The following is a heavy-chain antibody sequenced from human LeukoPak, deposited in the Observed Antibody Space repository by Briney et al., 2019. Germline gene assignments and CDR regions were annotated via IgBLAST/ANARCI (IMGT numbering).Heavy chain of an antibody. Sequence: SETLSLTCTVSGGSISSYYWSWIRLPPGKGLEWIGYIYYSGSTNYNPSLKRRVTISVDTSKNQFSLKLSSVTAADTAVYYCARGIGPGDFWFDPWGQGTLVAVSS. CDR3: ARGIGPGDFWFDP. CDR1: GGSISSYY. J-gene: IGHJ5*02. D-gene: IGHD3-10*01. CDR2: IYYSGST. V-gene: IGHV4-59*01.